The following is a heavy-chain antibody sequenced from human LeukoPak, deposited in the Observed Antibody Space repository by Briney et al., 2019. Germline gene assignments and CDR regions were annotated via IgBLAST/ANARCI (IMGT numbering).Heavy chain of an antibody. CDR3: ATVLGGSYYGGFDY. J-gene: IGHJ4*02. V-gene: IGHV1-24*01. Sequence: ASVKVSCKVSGYTLTELSMHWVRQAPGKGLEWVGGFDPEDGETIYAQKFQGRVTMTEDTSTDTAYMELSSLRSEDTAVYYCATVLGGSYYGGFDYWGQGTLVTVSS. CDR2: FDPEDGET. D-gene: IGHD1-26*01. CDR1: GYTLTELS.